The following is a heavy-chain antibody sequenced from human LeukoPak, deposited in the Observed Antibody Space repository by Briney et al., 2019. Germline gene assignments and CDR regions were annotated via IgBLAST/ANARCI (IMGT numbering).Heavy chain of an antibody. CDR3: ARVKPRDYYGSGSQRPGAFDI. J-gene: IGHJ3*02. CDR2: IRSKAYGGTT. CDR1: GFTFGDYA. V-gene: IGHV3-49*04. Sequence: PGGSLRLSCTASGFTFGDYAMSWVRQAPGKGLEWVGFIRSKAYGGTTEYAASVKGRFTISRDDSKSIAYLQMNSLKTEDTAVYYCARVKPRDYYGSGSQRPGAFDIWGQGTMVTVSS. D-gene: IGHD3-10*01.